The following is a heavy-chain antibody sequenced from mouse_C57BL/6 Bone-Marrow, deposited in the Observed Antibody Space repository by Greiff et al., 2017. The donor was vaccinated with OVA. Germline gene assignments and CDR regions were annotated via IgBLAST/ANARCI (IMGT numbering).Heavy chain of an antibody. D-gene: IGHD1-1*01. V-gene: IGHV1-7*01. CDR3: ARSPITTVVATDY. CDR1: GYTFTSYW. J-gene: IGHJ2*01. CDR2: INPSSGYT. Sequence: VKLMESGAELAKPGASVKLSCKASGYTFTSYWMHWVKQRPGQGLEWIGYINPSSGYTKYNQKFKDKATLTADKSSSTAYMQLSSLTYEDSAVYYCARSPITTVVATDYWGQGTTLTVSS.